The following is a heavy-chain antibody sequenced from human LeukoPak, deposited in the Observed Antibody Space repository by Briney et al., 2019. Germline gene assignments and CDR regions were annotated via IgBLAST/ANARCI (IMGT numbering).Heavy chain of an antibody. D-gene: IGHD5-18*01. CDR1: GFTFSSYA. V-gene: IGHV3-23*01. Sequence: PGGSLRLSCAASGFTFSSYAMSWVRQAPGKGLEWVSVISVSGGSTYYADSVKGRFTISRDNSKNTLYLQMNSLRAEDTAVYYCAKVDTGILRYYYLDYWGQGTLVTVSS. CDR2: ISVSGGST. J-gene: IGHJ4*02. CDR3: AKVDTGILRYYYLDY.